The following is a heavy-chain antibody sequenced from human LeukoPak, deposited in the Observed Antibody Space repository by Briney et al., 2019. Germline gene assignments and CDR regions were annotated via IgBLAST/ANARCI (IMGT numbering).Heavy chain of an antibody. CDR1: GFTFDDYA. D-gene: IGHD6-13*01. CDR2: ISWNSGSI. Sequence: GGSLRLSCAASGFTFDDYAMHWVRQAPGKGLEWVSGISWNSGSIGYADSVKGRFTISRDNAKNSLYLQMNSPRAEDTALYYCAKDSGSSRILDYWGQGTLVTVSS. CDR3: AKDSGSSRILDY. J-gene: IGHJ4*02. V-gene: IGHV3-9*01.